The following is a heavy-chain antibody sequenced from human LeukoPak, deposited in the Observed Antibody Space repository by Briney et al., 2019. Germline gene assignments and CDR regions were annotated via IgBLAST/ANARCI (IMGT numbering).Heavy chain of an antibody. CDR3: AKEYDRSGYEGTGFDY. CDR2: IRYDGSNK. J-gene: IGHJ4*02. V-gene: IGHV3-30*02. Sequence: GGSLRLSCAASGFTFSSYGMHWVRQAPGKGLEWVAFIRYDGSNKYYADSVKGRFTISRDNSKNTLNLQMNSLRAEDTAVYYCAKEYDRSGYEGTGFDYWGQGTLVTVSS. CDR1: GFTFSSYG. D-gene: IGHD3-22*01.